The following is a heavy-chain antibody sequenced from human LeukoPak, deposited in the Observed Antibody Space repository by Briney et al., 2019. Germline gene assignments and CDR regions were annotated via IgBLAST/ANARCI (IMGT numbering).Heavy chain of an antibody. CDR3: AHGAMYQLDY. V-gene: IGHV3-30*04. CDR2: ISFDGGNK. CDR1: GFTFSSYV. D-gene: IGHD2-2*01. J-gene: IGHJ4*02. Sequence: GGSLRLSCAASGFTFSSYVMHWLRQAPGKGLEWVAVISFDGGNKYYADSVKGRFTISRDNSKNTLFLQMNSLRAEDTAVYYCAHGAMYQLDYWGQGTLVTVSS.